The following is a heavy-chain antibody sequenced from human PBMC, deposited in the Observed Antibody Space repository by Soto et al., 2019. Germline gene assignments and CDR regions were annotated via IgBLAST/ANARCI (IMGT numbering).Heavy chain of an antibody. D-gene: IGHD2-2*02. CDR2: INHSGST. V-gene: IGHV4-34*01. CDR1: GGSFSGYY. Sequence: SETLSLTCAVYGGSFSGYYWSWIRQPPGKGLEWIGEINHSGSTNYNPSLKSRVTISVDTSKNQFSLKLSSVTAADTAVYYCARGDLYCSSTSCYTGYYYYGMDVWGQGTTATVSS. J-gene: IGHJ6*02. CDR3: ARGDLYCSSTSCYTGYYYYGMDV.